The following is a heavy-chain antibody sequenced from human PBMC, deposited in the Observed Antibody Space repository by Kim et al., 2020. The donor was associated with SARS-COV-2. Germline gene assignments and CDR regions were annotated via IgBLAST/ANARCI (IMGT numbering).Heavy chain of an antibody. CDR3: ARDRVPRRGGILDY. CDR2: IWYDGSNK. Sequence: GGSLRLSCAASGFTFSSYGMHWVRQAPGKGLEWVAVIWYDGSNKYYADSVKGRFTISRDNSKNTLYLQMNSLRAEDTAVYYCARDRVPRRGGILDYWGQGTLVTVSS. D-gene: IGHD2-15*01. V-gene: IGHV3-33*01. J-gene: IGHJ4*02. CDR1: GFTFSSYG.